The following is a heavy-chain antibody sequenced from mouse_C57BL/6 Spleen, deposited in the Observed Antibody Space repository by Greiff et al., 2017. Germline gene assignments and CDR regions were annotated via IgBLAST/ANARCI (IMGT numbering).Heavy chain of an antibody. D-gene: IGHD1-1*01. Sequence: EVKLVESGGDLVKPGGSLKLSCAASGFTFSSYGMSWVRQTPDKRLEWVATISSGGSYTYYPDSVKGRFTISRDNAKNTLYLQMSSLKSEDTAMYYCARQTVVATDFDYWGKGTTLTVSS. CDR2: ISSGGSYT. CDR3: ARQTVVATDFDY. CDR1: GFTFSSYG. V-gene: IGHV5-6*01. J-gene: IGHJ2*01.